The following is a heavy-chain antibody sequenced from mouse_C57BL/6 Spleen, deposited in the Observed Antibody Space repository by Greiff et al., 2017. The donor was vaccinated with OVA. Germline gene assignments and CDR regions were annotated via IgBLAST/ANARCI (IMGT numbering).Heavy chain of an antibody. J-gene: IGHJ4*01. CDR2: IYPGDGDT. CDR1: GYAFSSYW. Sequence: VQLKESGAELVKPGASVKISCKASGYAFSSYWMNWVKQRPGKGLEWIGQIYPGDGDTNYNGKFKGKATLTADKSSSTAYMQLSSLTSEDSAVYFCARSALDYAMDYWGQGTSVTVSS. D-gene: IGHD6-1*01. V-gene: IGHV1-80*01. CDR3: ARSALDYAMDY.